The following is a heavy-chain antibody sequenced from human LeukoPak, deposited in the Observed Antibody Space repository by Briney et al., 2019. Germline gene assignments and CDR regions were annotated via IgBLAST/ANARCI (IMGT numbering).Heavy chain of an antibody. D-gene: IGHD5-24*01. Sequence: GESLKISCKGSGYSFTSYWIGWVRQMPGKGLEWMGIIYPGDSDTRYSPSFQGQVTISADKSISTAYLQWSSLKASDTAMYYCARGRVGMATDYYFDYWGQGTLVTVSS. CDR1: GYSFTSYW. V-gene: IGHV5-51*01. J-gene: IGHJ4*02. CDR2: IYPGDSDT. CDR3: ARGRVGMATDYYFDY.